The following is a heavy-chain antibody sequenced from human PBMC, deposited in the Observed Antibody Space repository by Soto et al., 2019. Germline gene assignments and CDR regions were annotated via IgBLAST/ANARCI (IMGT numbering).Heavy chain of an antibody. CDR1: GCSISSSSCY. D-gene: IGHD1-7*01. J-gene: IGHJ5*02. V-gene: IGHV4-39*01. Sequence: XETLSLTCTVSGCSISSSSCYWGWIRQPPGKGLEWIGSMYYSGSTYYNPSLKSRVTISADTSKNQFSLKLSSVTAADTAVYYCARHSKNWNSNWLDHWGQGTLVTVSS. CDR3: ARHSKNWNSNWLDH. CDR2: MYYSGST.